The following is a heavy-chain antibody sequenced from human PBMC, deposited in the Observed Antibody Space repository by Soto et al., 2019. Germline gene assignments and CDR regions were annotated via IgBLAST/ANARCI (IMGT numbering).Heavy chain of an antibody. CDR1: GYTFTSYG. V-gene: IGHV1-18*01. CDR3: ARNALYCSGGSCSIDAFGI. Sequence: GASVKVSCKASGYTFTSYGISWVRQAPGQGLEWMGWISAYNGNTNYAQKLQGRVTMTTDTSTSTAYMELRSLRSDDTAVYYCARNALYCSGGSCSIDAFGIWGQGTMVTVSS. D-gene: IGHD2-15*01. CDR2: ISAYNGNT. J-gene: IGHJ3*02.